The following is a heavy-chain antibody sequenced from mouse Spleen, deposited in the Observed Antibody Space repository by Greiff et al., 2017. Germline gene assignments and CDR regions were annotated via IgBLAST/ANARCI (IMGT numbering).Heavy chain of an antibody. Sequence: EVQLQQSGPELVKPGASVKISCKASGYSFTGYYMNWVKQSPEKSLEWIGEINPSTGGTTYNQKFKAKATLTVDKSSSTAYMQLKSLTSEDSAVYYCARSELGFWYFDVWGAGTTVTVSS. CDR1: GYSFTGYY. CDR3: ARSELGFWYFDV. D-gene: IGHD4-1*01. V-gene: IGHV1-42*01. J-gene: IGHJ1*01. CDR2: INPSTGGT.